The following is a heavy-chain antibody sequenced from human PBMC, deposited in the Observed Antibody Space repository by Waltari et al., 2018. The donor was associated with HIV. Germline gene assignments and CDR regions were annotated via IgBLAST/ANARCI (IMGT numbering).Heavy chain of an antibody. D-gene: IGHD1-26*01. CDR2: VDPENGDT. V-gene: IGHV1-69-2*01. Sequence: QYGSQVVKPRTAVTLACRVSGYKITAYYLHWVKRAPRKTFEWLGRVDPENGDTFYGDHFRTIVTITGDSSSKTSFLKLTDVTTDDSAIYYCLSDSGIWGQGSLVTV. CDR1: GYKITAYY. CDR3: LSDSGI. J-gene: IGHJ4*02.